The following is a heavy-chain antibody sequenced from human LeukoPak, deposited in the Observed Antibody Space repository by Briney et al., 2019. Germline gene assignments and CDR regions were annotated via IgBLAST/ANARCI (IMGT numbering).Heavy chain of an antibody. V-gene: IGHV3-30-3*01. D-gene: IGHD3-10*01. CDR2: ISYDGSNK. Sequence: GRSLRLSCAASGFTFSSYAMHWVRQAPGKGLEWVAVISYDGSNKYYADSVKGRFTISRDNSKNTLYLQMNSLRAEDTAVYYCARERGVYYGSGSSFGYFEYWGQGTLVTVSS. CDR1: GFTFSSYA. CDR3: ARERGVYYGSGSSFGYFEY. J-gene: IGHJ4*02.